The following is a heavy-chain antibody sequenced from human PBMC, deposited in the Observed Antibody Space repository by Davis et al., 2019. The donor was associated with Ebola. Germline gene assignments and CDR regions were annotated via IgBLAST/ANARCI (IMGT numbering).Heavy chain of an antibody. CDR3: ATFPKERIVGATTVDY. CDR1: GFTVSSNY. V-gene: IGHV3-66*01. CDR2: IYSGGST. D-gene: IGHD1-26*01. J-gene: IGHJ4*02. Sequence: GGSLRLSCAASGFTVSSNYMSWVRQAPGKGLEWVSVIYSGGSTYYADSVKGRFTISRDNSKNTLYLQMNSLRAEDTAVYYCATFPKERIVGATTVDYWGQGTLVTVSS.